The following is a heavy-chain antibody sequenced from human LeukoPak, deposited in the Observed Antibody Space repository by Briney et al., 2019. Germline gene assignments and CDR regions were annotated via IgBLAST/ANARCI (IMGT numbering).Heavy chain of an antibody. Sequence: ASVKVSCKASGYTFTSYGISWVRQAPGQGLEWMGWISAYNGNTHYAQKLQGRVTMTTDTSTSTAYMELRSLRSDDTAVYYCARVARLVYADDYWGQGTLVTVSS. J-gene: IGHJ4*02. D-gene: IGHD2-8*01. CDR1: GYTFTSYG. V-gene: IGHV1-18*01. CDR3: ARVARLVYADDY. CDR2: ISAYNGNT.